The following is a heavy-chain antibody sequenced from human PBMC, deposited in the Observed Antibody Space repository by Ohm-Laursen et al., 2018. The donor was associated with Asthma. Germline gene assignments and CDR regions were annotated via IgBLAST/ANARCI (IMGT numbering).Heavy chain of an antibody. CDR2: IDWEDDK. CDR1: GGSIGSDDYY. V-gene: IGHV2-70*18. D-gene: IGHD3/OR15-3a*01. J-gene: IGHJ4*02. CDR3: ARIGPRDYFFDS. Sequence: QTLSLTCIVSGGSIGSDDYYWSWIRQPPGKALEWLALIDWEDDKYYNTSLKTRLTISKDTSKNQVVLIMADMAPADTATYFCARIGPRDYFFDSWGQGTLVTVSS.